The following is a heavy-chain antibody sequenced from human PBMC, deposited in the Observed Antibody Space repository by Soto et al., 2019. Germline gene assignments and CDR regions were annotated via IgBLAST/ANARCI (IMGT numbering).Heavy chain of an antibody. D-gene: IGHD3-10*01. J-gene: IGHJ6*02. CDR2: IYPGDSDT. CDR3: ARRNTMVRGVISSGMDV. CDR1: GYSFTSYW. V-gene: IGHV5-51*01. Sequence: PVESLKISCKGSGYSFTSYWIGWVRQMPGKGLEWMGIIYPGDSDTRYSPSFQGQVTISADKSISTAYLQWSSLKASDTAMYYCARRNTMVRGVISSGMDVWGQGTTVTVS.